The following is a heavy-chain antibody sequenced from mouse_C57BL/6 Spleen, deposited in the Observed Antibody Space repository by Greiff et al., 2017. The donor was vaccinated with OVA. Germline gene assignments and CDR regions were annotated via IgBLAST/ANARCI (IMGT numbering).Heavy chain of an antibody. D-gene: IGHD2-5*01. J-gene: IGHJ3*01. V-gene: IGHV10-3*01. CDR3: VREGYYSNYAWFAY. Sequence: VKDRFTISRDDSQSMLYLQMNNLKTEDTAMYYCVREGYYSNYAWFAYWGQGTLVTVSA.